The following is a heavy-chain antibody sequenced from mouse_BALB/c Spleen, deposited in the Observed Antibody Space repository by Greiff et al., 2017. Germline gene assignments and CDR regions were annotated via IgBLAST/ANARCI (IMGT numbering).Heavy chain of an antibody. CDR1: GYTFTDYA. CDR2: ISTYYGDA. CDR3: ARGGYDIYYYAMYY. D-gene: IGHD2-14*01. Sequence: QVQLQQSGAELVRPGVSVKISCKGSGYTFTDYAMHWVKQSHAKSLEWIGVISTYYGDASYNQKFKGKATMTVDKSSSTAYMELARLTSEDSAIYYCARGGYDIYYYAMYYWGQGTSVTVSS. V-gene: IGHV1S137*01. J-gene: IGHJ4*01.